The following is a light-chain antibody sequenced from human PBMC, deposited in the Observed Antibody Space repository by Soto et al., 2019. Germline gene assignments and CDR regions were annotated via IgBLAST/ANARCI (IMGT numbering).Light chain of an antibody. CDR2: DAS. Sequence: DIQMTQSPYTLSASVGDRVTITCRASQSISSWLAWYQQKPGKAPKLLIYDASSLESGVPSRFSGSGSGTEFTLTISSLQPDDFATYYCQQYNSYSSTFGQGTKVDI. J-gene: IGKJ1*01. CDR1: QSISSW. CDR3: QQYNSYSST. V-gene: IGKV1-5*01.